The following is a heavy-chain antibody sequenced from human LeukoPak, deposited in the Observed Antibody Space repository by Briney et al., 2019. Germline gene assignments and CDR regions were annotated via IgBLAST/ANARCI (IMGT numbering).Heavy chain of an antibody. Sequence: GGSLRLSCAASGFTFSSYSMNWVRQAPGKGLEWVSRINSDGSSTSYADSVKGRFTISRDNAKNTLYLQMNSLRAEDTAVYYCARGATYYDILTGPASWGQGTLVTVSS. CDR3: ARGATYYDILTGPAS. CDR1: GFTFSSYS. D-gene: IGHD3-9*01. V-gene: IGHV3-74*01. CDR2: INSDGSST. J-gene: IGHJ4*02.